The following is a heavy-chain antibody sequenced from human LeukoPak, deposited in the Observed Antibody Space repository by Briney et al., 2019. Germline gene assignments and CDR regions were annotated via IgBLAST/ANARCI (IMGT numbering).Heavy chain of an antibody. J-gene: IGHJ6*02. Sequence: ASVKVSCKASGYTFTSSGISWVRQAPGQGLESMGWISAYNGNTNYAQKLQGRVTMTTDTSTSTAYMELRSLRSDDTAVYYCARDAGGWYSYYYYYGMDVWGQGTTVTVSS. CDR2: ISAYNGNT. CDR3: ARDAGGWYSYYYYYGMDV. CDR1: GYTFTSSG. V-gene: IGHV1-18*01. D-gene: IGHD6-19*01.